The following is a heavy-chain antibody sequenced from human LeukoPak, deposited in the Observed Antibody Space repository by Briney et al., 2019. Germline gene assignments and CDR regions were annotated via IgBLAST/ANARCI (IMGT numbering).Heavy chain of an antibody. J-gene: IGHJ5*02. CDR1: GGSISTSNYY. D-gene: IGHD6-13*01. Sequence: DPSETLSLTCTVSGGSISTSNYYWGWIRQPPGKGLEWIGNIFYSGSTYYSPSLKSRVTISLDTSRNQFSLKLNSVTAADTAVYYCARRRQQKLVYNWFDPWGQGTLVTVSS. V-gene: IGHV4-39*07. CDR3: ARRRQQKLVYNWFDP. CDR2: IFYSGST.